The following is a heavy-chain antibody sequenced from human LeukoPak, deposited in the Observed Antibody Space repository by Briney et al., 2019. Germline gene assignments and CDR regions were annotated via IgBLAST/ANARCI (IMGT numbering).Heavy chain of an antibody. V-gene: IGHV4-59*08. CDR1: HGSISTYY. CDR3: ARLPGAVVPSAIPGRYYYSLDV. CDR2: IYYSGST. J-gene: IGHJ6*02. Sequence: SETLSLTCTVSHGSISTYYWAWIRQPPGKGLEWIGHIYYSGSTDHNPSLKSRVAISVDTSKNQFSLKLSSVTAADTAVYYCARLPGAVVPSAIPGRYYYSLDVWGQGTTVTVSS. D-gene: IGHD2-2*02.